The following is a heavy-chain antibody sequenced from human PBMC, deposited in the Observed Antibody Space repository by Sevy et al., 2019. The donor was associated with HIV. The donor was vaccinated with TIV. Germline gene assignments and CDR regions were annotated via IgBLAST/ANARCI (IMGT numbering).Heavy chain of an antibody. CDR3: AKDINRGCDGVNCYSYYYYFYGLDV. D-gene: IGHD2-21*01. Sequence: GGSLRLSCAASGFPFNDHAMHWVRQVPGKGLEWVSGISWNSRNIGYADSVKGRFTISGDNARHLVYREMNSLRPEDTAFYYCAKDINRGCDGVNCYSYYYYFYGLDVWGQGTTVTVSS. CDR2: ISWNSRNI. V-gene: IGHV3-9*01. J-gene: IGHJ6*02. CDR1: GFPFNDHA.